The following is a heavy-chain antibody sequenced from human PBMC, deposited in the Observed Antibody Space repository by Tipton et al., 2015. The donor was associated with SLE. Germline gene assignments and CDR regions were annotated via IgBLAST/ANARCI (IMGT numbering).Heavy chain of an antibody. CDR1: GDSIDSGSFY. Sequence: TLSLTCTVAGDSIDSGSFYWSWIRQPAGKGLEWIGHIYTSGSTKYNPSLQSRVSISIDSPKNQFSLKLSSVTAADPAVYYCARGGSGSYWGQGTQVTVSS. CDR3: ARGGSGSY. D-gene: IGHD1-26*01. V-gene: IGHV4-61*09. J-gene: IGHJ4*02. CDR2: IYTSGST.